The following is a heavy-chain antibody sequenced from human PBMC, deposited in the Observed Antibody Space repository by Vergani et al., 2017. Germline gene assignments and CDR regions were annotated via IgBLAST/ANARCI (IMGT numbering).Heavy chain of an antibody. Sequence: EVQLLESGGGLVQPGGSLRLSCAASGFTFSSYAMSWVRQAPGKGLEWVSAISGSGGSTYYADSVKGRFTISRDNSKNTLYLQMNSLRAEDTAVYYCAKAGVRCSGGSCYLPNVYYYYGMDVWGQGTTVTVSS. CDR1: GFTFSSYA. J-gene: IGHJ6*02. CDR3: AKAGVRCSGGSCYLPNVYYYYGMDV. CDR2: ISGSGGST. D-gene: IGHD2-15*01. V-gene: IGHV3-23*01.